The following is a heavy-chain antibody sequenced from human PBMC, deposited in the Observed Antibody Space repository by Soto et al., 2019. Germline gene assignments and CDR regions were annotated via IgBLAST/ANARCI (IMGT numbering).Heavy chain of an antibody. Sequence: GGSLRLSCAASGFTFSSYGMHWVRQAPGKGLEWVAVIWYDGSNKYYADSVKGRFTISRDNSKNTLYLQMNSLRAEDTAVYYCASLQYYDFWSGKQAPPSYFDYWGQGTLVTVSS. D-gene: IGHD3-3*01. J-gene: IGHJ4*02. CDR1: GFTFSSYG. CDR3: ASLQYYDFWSGKQAPPSYFDY. CDR2: IWYDGSNK. V-gene: IGHV3-33*01.